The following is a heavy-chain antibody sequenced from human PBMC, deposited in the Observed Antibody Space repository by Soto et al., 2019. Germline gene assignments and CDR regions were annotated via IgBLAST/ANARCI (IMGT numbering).Heavy chain of an antibody. CDR2: ISPSSTNT. Sequence: EVQLVESGGGLVQPGGTLRLSCAASGFMFSSYSMNWVRQAPGKGLEWVSHISPSSTNTEYADSVKGRFTISRDNAENSIYLEMKTLGEEDTAVYYCARKARKEHDAFDVWGQGTKVTVSS. D-gene: IGHD1-1*01. J-gene: IGHJ3*01. V-gene: IGHV3-48*02. CDR1: GFMFSSYS. CDR3: ARKARKEHDAFDV.